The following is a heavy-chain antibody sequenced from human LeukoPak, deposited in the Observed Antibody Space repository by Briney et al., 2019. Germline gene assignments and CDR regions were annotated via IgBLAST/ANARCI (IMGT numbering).Heavy chain of an antibody. Sequence: SETLSLTCTVSGGSISSGDYYWSWIRQPPGKGLEWIGYIYYSGSTYYNPSLKSRVTISVDTSKNQFSLKLSSVTAADTAVYYCARGVSLAKFLNYYSRLDAFDIWGQGTMVTVSS. D-gene: IGHD3-22*01. CDR2: IYYSGST. CDR1: GGSISSGDYY. CDR3: ARGVSLAKFLNYYSRLDAFDI. J-gene: IGHJ3*02. V-gene: IGHV4-30-4*01.